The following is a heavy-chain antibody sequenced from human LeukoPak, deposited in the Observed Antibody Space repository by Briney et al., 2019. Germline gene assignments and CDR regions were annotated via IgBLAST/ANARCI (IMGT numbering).Heavy chain of an antibody. Sequence: SQTLSLTCTVSGGSITMSSYDWDWIRQPPGKGLEWIGSTYYSGSTYYNPSLKSRVTISVDTSQNQFSLKLSSVTAADTAVYYCARDRYYYDSSGYYADAFDIWGQGTMVTVSS. CDR3: ARDRYYYDSSGYYADAFDI. V-gene: IGHV4-39*07. CDR2: TYYSGST. CDR1: GGSITMSSYD. D-gene: IGHD3-22*01. J-gene: IGHJ3*02.